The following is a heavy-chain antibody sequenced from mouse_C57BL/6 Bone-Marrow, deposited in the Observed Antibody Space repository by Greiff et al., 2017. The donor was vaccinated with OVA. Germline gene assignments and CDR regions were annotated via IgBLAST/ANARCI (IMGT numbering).Heavy chain of an antibody. J-gene: IGHJ1*03. V-gene: IGHV7-1*01. CDR3: ARDNWDWYFDV. Sequence: EVKLVESGGGLVQSGRSLRLSCATSGFTFSDFYMEWVRQAPGKGLEWIAASRNKANDYTTKYSATVKGRFIVSRDTSQSILYLQMNALRAEDPAVYYCARDNWDWYFDVWGTGTTVTVSS. CDR2: SRNKANDYTT. CDR1: GFTFSDFY. D-gene: IGHD4-1*01.